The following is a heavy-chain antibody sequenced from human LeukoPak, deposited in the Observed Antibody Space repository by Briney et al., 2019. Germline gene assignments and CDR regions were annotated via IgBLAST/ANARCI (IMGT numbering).Heavy chain of an antibody. D-gene: IGHD5-18*01. CDR3: AREKRIQLWLLDFDY. CDR1: GFTFSSYS. V-gene: IGHV3-21*01. CDR2: ISGSSDYI. J-gene: IGHJ4*02. Sequence: GGSLRLSCAASGFTFSSYSINWVRQAPGKGLEWVSSISGSSDYIYYADSVKGRFTISRDNAKNSLYLQMSSLRDEDTAVYYCAREKRIQLWLLDFDYWGQGTLVTVSS.